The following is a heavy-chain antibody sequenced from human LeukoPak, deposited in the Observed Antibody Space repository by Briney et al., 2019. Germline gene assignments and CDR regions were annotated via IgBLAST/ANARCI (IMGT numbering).Heavy chain of an antibody. CDR3: VSDSEGRSGGDF. V-gene: IGHV3-74*01. D-gene: IGHD1-26*01. J-gene: IGHJ4*02. Sequence: PGGSLRLSCVGSGFTFRNYWMHWVRQLPGKGPLWGTRIDRYGSGIVYADSVRGRFTISRDNAKNTVSLQMKSLRPEDTGVYYCVSDSEGRSGGDFWGQGTLVTVSS. CDR1: GFTFRNYW. CDR2: IDRYGSGI.